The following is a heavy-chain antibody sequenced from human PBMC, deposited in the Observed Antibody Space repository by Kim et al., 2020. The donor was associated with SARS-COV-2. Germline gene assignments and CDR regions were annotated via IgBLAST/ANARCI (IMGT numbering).Heavy chain of an antibody. CDR1: GGTFSSYA. Sequence: SVKVSCKASGGTFSSYAISWVRQAPGQGLEWMGRIIPILGIANYAQKFQGRVTITADKSTSTAYMELSSLRSEDTAVYYCATWDLGYSYGIDYWGQGTLVTVSS. D-gene: IGHD5-18*01. CDR3: ATWDLGYSYGIDY. V-gene: IGHV1-69*04. CDR2: IIPILGIA. J-gene: IGHJ4*02.